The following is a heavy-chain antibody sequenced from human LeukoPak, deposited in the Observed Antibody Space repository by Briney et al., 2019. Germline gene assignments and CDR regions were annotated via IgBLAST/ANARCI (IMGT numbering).Heavy chain of an antibody. D-gene: IGHD3-22*01. V-gene: IGHV3-74*01. Sequence: GGSLRLSCAASGFTFSSYWMHWVRQAPGKGLVWVSRINSDGSSTSYADSVKGRFAISRDNSKNTLFLQMNSLRAEDSAVYYCATDRERDPSVYYLVGGQGTLITVSS. CDR1: GFTFSSYW. CDR2: INSDGSST. J-gene: IGHJ4*02. CDR3: ATDRERDPSVYYLV.